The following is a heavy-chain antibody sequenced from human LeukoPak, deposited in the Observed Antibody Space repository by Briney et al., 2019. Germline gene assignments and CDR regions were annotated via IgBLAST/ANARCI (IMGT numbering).Heavy chain of an antibody. D-gene: IGHD3-9*01. Sequence: ASVKVSCKASGYTFTSYGISWVRQAPGQGLEWMGWISAYNGNTNYAQKLQGRVTMTTDTSTSTAYMELRSLRSDDPAVYYCARVDYDILTGYPYYFDYWGQGTLVTVSS. CDR2: ISAYNGNT. CDR1: GYTFTSYG. CDR3: ARVDYDILTGYPYYFDY. J-gene: IGHJ4*02. V-gene: IGHV1-18*01.